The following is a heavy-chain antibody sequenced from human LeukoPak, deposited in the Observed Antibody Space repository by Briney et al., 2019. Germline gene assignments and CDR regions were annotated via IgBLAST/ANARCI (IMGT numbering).Heavy chain of an antibody. CDR2: ISGSGGST. J-gene: IGHJ4*02. V-gene: IGHV3-23*01. CDR1: GFTFDDYA. CDR3: AKVSAGSGALDY. D-gene: IGHD3-10*01. Sequence: GGSLRLSCAASGFTFDDYAMHWVRQAPGKGLEWVSAISGSGGSTYYADSVKGRFTISRDNSKNTLYLQMNSLRAEDTAVYYCAKVSAGSGALDYWGQGTLVTVSS.